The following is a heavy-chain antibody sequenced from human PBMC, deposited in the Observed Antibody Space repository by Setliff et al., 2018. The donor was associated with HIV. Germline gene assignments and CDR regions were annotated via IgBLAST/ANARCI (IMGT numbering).Heavy chain of an antibody. Sequence: SETLSLTCTVSGGSISSSSYYWGWIRQPPGKGLEWIGSMYYSGSTYYNPSLKSRVTISVDTSKKQFSLKLTSVTAADTGVYYCATRRFVTGLMTSSGAFEMWGQGTMVTVSS. J-gene: IGHJ3*02. CDR1: GGSISSSSYY. D-gene: IGHD2-8*01. CDR3: ATRRFVTGLMTSSGAFEM. V-gene: IGHV4-39*01. CDR2: MYYSGST.